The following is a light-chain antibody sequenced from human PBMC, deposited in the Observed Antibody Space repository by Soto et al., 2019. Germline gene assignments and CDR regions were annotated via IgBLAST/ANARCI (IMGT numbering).Light chain of an antibody. CDR2: GAS. J-gene: IGKJ5*01. CDR1: QDISDY. V-gene: IGKV1-39*01. Sequence: DIQMTQSPSSLSASVGDRVTITCRASQDISDYLTWYHQRPGNAPKVLVYGASSLQSGVPSRFSGSGAGTDFSLTNASLPPEDLGTYYCQQSYSNVITFGQGTRLEI. CDR3: QQSYSNVIT.